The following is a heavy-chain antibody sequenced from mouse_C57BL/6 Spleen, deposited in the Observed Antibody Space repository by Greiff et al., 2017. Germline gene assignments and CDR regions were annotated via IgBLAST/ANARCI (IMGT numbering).Heavy chain of an antibody. V-gene: IGHV1-82*01. J-gene: IGHJ1*03. CDR3: ARSPVGAPYFDV. CDR2: IYPGDGDT. D-gene: IGHD1-1*01. CDR1: GYAFSSSW. Sequence: VQLQESGPELVKPGASVKISCKASGYAFSSSWMNWVKQRPGTGLEWIGRIYPGDGDTNYNGKFKGKATLTADKSSSTAYMQLSSLTSEDSAVYFCARSPVGAPYFDVWGTGTTVTVSS.